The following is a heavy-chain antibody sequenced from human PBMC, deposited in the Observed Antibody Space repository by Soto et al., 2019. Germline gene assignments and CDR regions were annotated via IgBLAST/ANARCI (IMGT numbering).Heavy chain of an antibody. CDR1: GYRTASYW. D-gene: IGHD6-13*01. CDR2: IYPGDSDN. J-gene: IGHJ4*02. Sequence: GESLKISCKGSGYRTASYWIGWVRQIPGKGLEWMGIIYPGDSDNRYSPFFQGQVTISADKSISTAYLQWSSLKASDTAMYYCARPRNLAAAGQIDYWGQGTLVTVSS. CDR3: ARPRNLAAAGQIDY. V-gene: IGHV5-51*01.